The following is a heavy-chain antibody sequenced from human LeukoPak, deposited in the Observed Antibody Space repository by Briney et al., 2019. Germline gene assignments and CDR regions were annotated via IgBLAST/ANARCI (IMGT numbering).Heavy chain of an antibody. CDR1: GYTFTGYY. Sequence: ASVKVSCKASGYTFTGYYMHWVRQAPGQGLEWMGWINPNSGGTNYAQKFQGRVTMTRDTSISTAYMELSRLRSDDTAVYYCARTTYYYYGMDVWGQGTTVAVSS. V-gene: IGHV1-2*02. J-gene: IGHJ6*02. D-gene: IGHD1-1*01. CDR3: ARTTYYYYGMDV. CDR2: INPNSGGT.